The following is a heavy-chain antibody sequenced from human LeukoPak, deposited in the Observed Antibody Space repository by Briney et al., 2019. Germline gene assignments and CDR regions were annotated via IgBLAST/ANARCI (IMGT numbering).Heavy chain of an antibody. V-gene: IGHV4-34*01. D-gene: IGHD4-11*01. J-gene: IGHJ4*02. CDR3: ARGSRNYSNYEGADY. CDR1: GGAFSGYY. CDR2: INHSGDT. Sequence: PSETLSLTCAVYGGAFSGYYWSWIRQPPGKGLEWIGEINHSGDTKYNPSLKSRVSMSVDVSKDQFSLKLTSLTAADTAVYYCARGSRNYSNYEGADYWGQGTLVTVSS.